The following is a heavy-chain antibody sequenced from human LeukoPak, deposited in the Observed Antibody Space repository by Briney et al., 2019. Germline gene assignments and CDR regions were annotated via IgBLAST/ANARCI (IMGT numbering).Heavy chain of an antibody. CDR1: GGSISSYY. Sequence: SETLSLTCTVSGGSISSYYWSWIRQPPGKGLEWIGYIYYSGSTNYNPSLKSRVTISVDTSKNQFSLKLSSVTAADTAVYYCARVNVVVVAATSNWFDPWGQGTLVTVSS. CDR2: IYYSGST. V-gene: IGHV4-59*12. J-gene: IGHJ5*02. D-gene: IGHD2-15*01. CDR3: ARVNVVVVAATSNWFDP.